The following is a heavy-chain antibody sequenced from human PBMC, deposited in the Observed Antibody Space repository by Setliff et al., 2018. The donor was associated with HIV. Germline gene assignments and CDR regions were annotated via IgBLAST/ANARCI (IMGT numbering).Heavy chain of an antibody. Sequence: SLTCDVYGGSFSGYYWAWIRQPPGKGLEWIGEINHSGSTNYNPSLKSPVTMAVDTSKNQFSLRLRSVTAADTAFYFCARAFLLVPAARDYYYYLDVCGKGTTVTVSS. D-gene: IGHD2-2*01. V-gene: IGHV4-34*01. CDR1: GGSFSGYY. J-gene: IGHJ6*03. CDR3: ARAFLLVPAARDYYYYLDV. CDR2: INHSGST.